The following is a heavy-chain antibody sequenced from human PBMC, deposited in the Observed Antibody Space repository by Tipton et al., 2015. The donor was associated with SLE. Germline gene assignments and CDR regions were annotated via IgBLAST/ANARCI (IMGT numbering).Heavy chain of an antibody. V-gene: IGHV4-31*03. J-gene: IGHJ3*02. CDR1: GDSVTSSGYY. CDR3: VRALWLDKDFAVVPPGIRLRAFDI. D-gene: IGHD2-2*02. Sequence: TLSLTCTATGDSVTSSGYYWSWIRQHPGKGLEWIGFISYDGRTKYNPSLKSRVTISLDTSKTQFFLRLSSVTAADTAVYYCVRALWLDKDFAVVPPGIRLRAFDIWGQGTMVTVSS. CDR2: ISYDGRT.